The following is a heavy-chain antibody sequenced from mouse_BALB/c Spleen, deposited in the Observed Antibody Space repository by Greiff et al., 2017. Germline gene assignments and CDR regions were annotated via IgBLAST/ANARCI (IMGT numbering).Heavy chain of an antibody. CDR3: AKLGDWYFDV. CDR2: ISYDGSN. V-gene: IGHV3-6*02. D-gene: IGHD4-1*01. Sequence: EVKLQESGPGLVKPSQSLSLTCSVTGYSITSGYYWNWIRQFPGNKLEWMGYISYDGSNNYNPSLKNRISITRDTPKNQFFLKLNSVTTEDTATYYCAKLGDWYFDVWGAGTTVTVSS. J-gene: IGHJ1*01. CDR1: GYSITSGYY.